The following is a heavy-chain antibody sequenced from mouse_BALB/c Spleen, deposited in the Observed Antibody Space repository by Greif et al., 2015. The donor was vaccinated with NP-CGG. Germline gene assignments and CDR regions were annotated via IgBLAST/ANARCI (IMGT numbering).Heavy chain of an antibody. Sequence: QVQLKQSGAELVRPGASVKLSCKASGYSFTSYWMNWVKQRPGQGLEWVGMIHPSDSETRLNQKFKGKATLTVDKSSSTAYMQLSSPTSEDSAVYYCARGGNGNYVSDCGQGTLVTVSA. CDR2: IHPSDSET. V-gene: IGHV1-74*01. D-gene: IGHD2-1*01. CDR1: GYSFTSYW. CDR3: ARGGNGNYVSD. J-gene: IGHJ3*01.